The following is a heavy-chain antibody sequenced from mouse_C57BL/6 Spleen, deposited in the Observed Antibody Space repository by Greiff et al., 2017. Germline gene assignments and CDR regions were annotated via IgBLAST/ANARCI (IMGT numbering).Heavy chain of an antibody. CDR1: GFTFSDAW. J-gene: IGHJ2*01. Sequence: EVKLLASGGGLVQPGGSMKLSCAASGFTFSDAWMDWVRQSPEKGLEWVAEIRNKANNHATYYAESVKGRFTISRDDSKSSVYLQMNSLRAEDTGIYYCTSYGSSYEGYFDYWGQGTTLTVSS. CDR2: IRNKANNHAT. CDR3: TSYGSSYEGYFDY. V-gene: IGHV6-6*01. D-gene: IGHD1-1*01.